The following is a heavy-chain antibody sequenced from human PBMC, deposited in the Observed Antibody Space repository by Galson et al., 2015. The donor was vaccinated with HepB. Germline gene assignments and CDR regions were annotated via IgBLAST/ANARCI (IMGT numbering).Heavy chain of an antibody. CDR1: EDSVSSNSAA. J-gene: IGHJ4*02. Sequence: CAISEDSVSSNSAAWNWIRQSPSRGLEWLGRTYYRSKWYNDYAVSVKSRITINPDTSKNQFSLQLNSVTPEDTAVYYCARAEGNWNDVTFDYWGQGTLVTVSS. CDR2: TYYRSKWYN. D-gene: IGHD1-20*01. V-gene: IGHV6-1*01. CDR3: ARAEGNWNDVTFDY.